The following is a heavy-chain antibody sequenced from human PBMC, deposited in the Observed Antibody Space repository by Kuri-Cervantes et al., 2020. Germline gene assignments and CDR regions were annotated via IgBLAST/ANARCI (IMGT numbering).Heavy chain of an antibody. J-gene: IGHJ4*02. Sequence: GESLKISCAVSGFTSNNYWMSWVRQAPGKGLEWVAMMKRDGSESYYVDSVTGRFTISRDNAKNSLYLQMNSLRAEDTATYYCARLDTAMGGRAYWGQGTLVTVSS. V-gene: IGHV3-7*01. D-gene: IGHD5-18*01. CDR3: ARLDTAMGGRAY. CDR1: GFTSNNYW. CDR2: MKRDGSES.